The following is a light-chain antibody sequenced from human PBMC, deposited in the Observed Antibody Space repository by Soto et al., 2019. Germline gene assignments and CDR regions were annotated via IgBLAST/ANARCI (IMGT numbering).Light chain of an antibody. CDR2: AAS. CDR3: QQSYSTPYT. CDR1: QSITNY. V-gene: IGKV1-39*01. J-gene: IGKJ2*01. Sequence: DIQMTQSPSSLSASVGVRVTITCRASQSITNYLNWYQQKPGKAPELLIYAASTLQSGVPSRFSGSGSGTDFTLTISSLQPEDFATYYCQQSYSTPYTFGQGTKLEIK.